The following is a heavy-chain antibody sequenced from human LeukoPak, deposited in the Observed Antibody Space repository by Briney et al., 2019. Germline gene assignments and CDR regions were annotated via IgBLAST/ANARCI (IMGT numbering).Heavy chain of an antibody. CDR1: GGSFSGYY. CDR2: INHSGST. Sequence: ETLSLTCAVYGGSFSGYYWSWIRQPPGKGLEWIGEINHSGSTNYNPSLKSRVTISVDTSKNQFSLKLSSVTAADTAVYYCAGELPDYYFDYWGQGTLVTVSS. J-gene: IGHJ4*02. CDR3: AGELPDYYFDY. V-gene: IGHV4-34*01. D-gene: IGHD1-26*01.